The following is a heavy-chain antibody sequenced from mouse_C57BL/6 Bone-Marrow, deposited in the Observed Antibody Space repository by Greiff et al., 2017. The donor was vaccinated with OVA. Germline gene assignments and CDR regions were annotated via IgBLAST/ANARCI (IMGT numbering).Heavy chain of an antibody. J-gene: IGHJ4*01. CDR2: IDPENGDT. V-gene: IGHV14-4*01. CDR1: GFNIKDDY. CDR3: TTSGSSYYYAMDY. D-gene: IGHD1-1*01. Sequence: EVQLQQSGAELVRPGASVKLSCTASGFNIKDDYMHWVKQRPEQGLEWIGWIDPENGDTEYASKFQGKATRTADTSSNTAYLQRSSLTSEDTAGYSCTTSGSSYYYAMDYWGQGTSVTVSS.